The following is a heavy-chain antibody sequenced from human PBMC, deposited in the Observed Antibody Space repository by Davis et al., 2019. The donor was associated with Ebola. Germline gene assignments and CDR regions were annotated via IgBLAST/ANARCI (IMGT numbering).Heavy chain of an antibody. D-gene: IGHD4-17*01. Sequence: SETLSLTCSVSVGSFSGHSWSCLPQSPGKGLEWIGEINHSFRTIYNPSLKSRVTISLDTPKNQFSLKLSSVTAADTAVYYCASNGPDGDPSGYWGQGTLVTVSS. J-gene: IGHJ4*02. CDR2: INHSFRT. V-gene: IGHV4-34*01. CDR1: VGSFSGHS. CDR3: ASNGPDGDPSGY.